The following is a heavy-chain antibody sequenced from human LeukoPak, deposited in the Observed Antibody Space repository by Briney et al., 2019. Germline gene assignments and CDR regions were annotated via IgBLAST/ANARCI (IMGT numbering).Heavy chain of an antibody. CDR2: FNSYDSDT. CDR1: GSTFTNYW. Sequence: LGGPWQISCQASGSTFTNYWFGWARQLPAKGREWMGVFNSYDSDTTYSPSFQGQVTISADKSSSTSCLKWSCLKASDTAIIYCARPSRGSPPYAFDIWGQGTMVTVSS. CDR3: ARPSRGSPPYAFDI. D-gene: IGHD3-10*01. J-gene: IGHJ3*02. V-gene: IGHV5-51*01.